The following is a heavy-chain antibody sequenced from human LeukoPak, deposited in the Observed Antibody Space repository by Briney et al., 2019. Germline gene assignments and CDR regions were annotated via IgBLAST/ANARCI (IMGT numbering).Heavy chain of an antibody. CDR2: IDSDTYGNTI. CDR3: ARVWDDSSGDGDY. V-gene: IGHV3-48*01. CDR1: GFTLSSYS. D-gene: IGHD3-22*01. Sequence: GGSLRLSCAASGFTLSSYSMNWVRQAPGKGLEWISYIDSDTYGNTIYYPHTVKGRFTISRDNAKNSLYLQMDSLRAEDTAVYYCARVWDDSSGDGDYWGQGTLVTVSS. J-gene: IGHJ4*02.